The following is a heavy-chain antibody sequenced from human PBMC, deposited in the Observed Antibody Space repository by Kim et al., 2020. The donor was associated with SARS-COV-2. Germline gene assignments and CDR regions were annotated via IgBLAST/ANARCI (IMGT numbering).Heavy chain of an antibody. V-gene: IGHV4-39*01. Sequence: SETLSLTCTVSGGSISSSSYYWGWIRQPPGKGLEWIGSIYYSGSTYYNPSLKSRVTISVDTSKNQFSLKLSSVTAADTAVYYCAYPSFPGIAAAGTPLYKXWGQGTLVTVSS. CDR1: GGSISSSSYY. CDR3: AYPSFPGIAAAGTPLYKX. J-gene: IGHJ4*02. D-gene: IGHD6-13*01. CDR2: IYYSGST.